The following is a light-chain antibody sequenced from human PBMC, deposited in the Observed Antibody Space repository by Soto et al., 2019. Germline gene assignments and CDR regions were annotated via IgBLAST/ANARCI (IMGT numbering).Light chain of an antibody. CDR3: QQYGRSPPFT. CDR1: QSVRGNF. J-gene: IGKJ3*01. V-gene: IGKV3-20*01. Sequence: TVLTQSPGTLTLSPGERATLSCRASQSVRGNFLAWYQQKPGQSPRLLIYDISTRATGIPDRFSGSGSGTDFTLTISRLEPEDFAVYYCQQYGRSPPFTFGPGTKMDLK. CDR2: DIS.